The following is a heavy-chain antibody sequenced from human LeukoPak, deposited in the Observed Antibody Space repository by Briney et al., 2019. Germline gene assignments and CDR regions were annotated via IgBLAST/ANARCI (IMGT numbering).Heavy chain of an antibody. Sequence: GGSLGLSCAASGFTVSSNYMSWVRQAPGKGLEWVSVIYSGGSTYYADSVKGRFTISRDNSKNTLYLQMNSLRAEDTAVYYCARSRGDRFDYWGQGTLVTVSS. CDR3: ARSRGDRFDY. V-gene: IGHV3-53*01. CDR1: GFTVSSNY. J-gene: IGHJ4*02. CDR2: IYSGGST. D-gene: IGHD3-16*01.